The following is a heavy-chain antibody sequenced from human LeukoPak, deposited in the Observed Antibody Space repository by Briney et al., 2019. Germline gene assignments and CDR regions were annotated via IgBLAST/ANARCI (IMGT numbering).Heavy chain of an antibody. CDR2: INPNSGGT. CDR3: ANFTYYYDSSGYYPFDY. CDR1: GYTFTGYY. V-gene: IGHV1-2*06. D-gene: IGHD3-22*01. Sequence: ASVKVSCKASGYTFTGYYMHLVRQAPGQGLEWMGRINPNSGGTNYAQKFQGRVTMTRDTSISTAYMEPSRLRSDDTAVYYCANFTYYYDSSGYYPFDYWGQGTLVTVSS. J-gene: IGHJ4*02.